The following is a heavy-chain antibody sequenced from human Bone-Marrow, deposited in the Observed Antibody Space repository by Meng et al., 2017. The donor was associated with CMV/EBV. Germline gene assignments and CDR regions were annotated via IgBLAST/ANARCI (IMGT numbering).Heavy chain of an antibody. CDR1: GGSFSGYY. D-gene: IGHD3-22*01. CDR3: ARDSFYYYDSSGYAYFDY. Sequence: SETLSLTCAVYGGSFSGYYWSWIRQPPGKGLEWIGEINHSGSTNYNPSLKSRVTISVDTSKNQFSLKLSSVTAADTAVYYCARDSFYYYDSSGYAYFDYWGQGTLVTVSS. V-gene: IGHV4-34*01. CDR2: INHSGST. J-gene: IGHJ4*02.